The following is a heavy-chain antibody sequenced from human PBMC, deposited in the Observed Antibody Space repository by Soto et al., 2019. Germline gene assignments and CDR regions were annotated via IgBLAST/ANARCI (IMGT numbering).Heavy chain of an antibody. CDR2: INHSGST. CDR3: ARDLGYFASDGYFDY. Sequence: SSETLSLTCAVYGGSFSGYYWSWIRQPPGKGLEWIGEINHSGSTNYNPSLKSRVTISVDTSKNQFSLKLSSVTAADTAVYYCARDLGYFASDGYFDYWGQGALVTVSS. CDR1: GGSFSGYY. J-gene: IGHJ4*02. D-gene: IGHD3-22*01. V-gene: IGHV4-34*01.